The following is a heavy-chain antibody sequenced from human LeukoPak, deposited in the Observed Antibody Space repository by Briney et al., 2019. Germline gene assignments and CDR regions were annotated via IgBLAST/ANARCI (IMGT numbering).Heavy chain of an antibody. V-gene: IGHV1-46*01. CDR2: INPSVGGT. D-gene: IGHD3-22*01. J-gene: IGHJ4*02. Sequence: ASVKVSCKASGYTVTSYYMHWVRQAPGQGLEWMGIINPSVGGTAYAQKFQGRVTMTRDTSTSTVYMELSSLRSEDTAVYYCARVRDSSGHFDYWGQGTLVTVSS. CDR1: GYTVTSYY. CDR3: ARVRDSSGHFDY.